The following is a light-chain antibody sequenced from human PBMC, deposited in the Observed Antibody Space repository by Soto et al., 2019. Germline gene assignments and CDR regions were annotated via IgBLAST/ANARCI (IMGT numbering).Light chain of an antibody. CDR1: MRDVGAYNL. Sequence: QSFLTQPASVSGSPGQSITISCSGTMRDVGAYNLVSWYQQHPGRAPQLIIYEVRNRPSGISFRFSGSKSGNTASLTISGLQAEDEADYYCSSYTSKGSLIFGGGTKVTVL. V-gene: IGLV2-14*01. J-gene: IGLJ2*01. CDR3: SSYTSKGSLI. CDR2: EVR.